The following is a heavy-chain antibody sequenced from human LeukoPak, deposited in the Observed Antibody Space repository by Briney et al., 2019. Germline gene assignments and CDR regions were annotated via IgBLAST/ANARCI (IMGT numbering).Heavy chain of an antibody. V-gene: IGHV4-59*11. CDR2: IYYTGST. D-gene: IGHD1-26*01. J-gene: IGHJ4*02. CDR3: AREKWELLPIFDY. Sequence: PSETLSLTCSVSGASISSHYWSWIRQPPGKELEWIGDIYYTGSTSYNPSLKSRVTISVDTSKNQFSLKLISVTAADTAVYYCAREKWELLPIFDYWGRGILVTVSP. CDR1: GASISSHY.